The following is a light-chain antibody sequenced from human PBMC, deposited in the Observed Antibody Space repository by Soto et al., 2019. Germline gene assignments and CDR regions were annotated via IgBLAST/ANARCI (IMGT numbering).Light chain of an antibody. Sequence: DIQMPQSPSSLSASLGDTVTISCRASQNIENYLHWYQQKAGKAPEVLLYVASVLKDGVSSRFSGSGYGTDFTLTITNLQPEDFAMYYCQQSFGSPPITFGQGTRLEIK. CDR2: VAS. CDR3: QQSFGSPPIT. V-gene: IGKV1-39*01. CDR1: QNIENY. J-gene: IGKJ5*01.